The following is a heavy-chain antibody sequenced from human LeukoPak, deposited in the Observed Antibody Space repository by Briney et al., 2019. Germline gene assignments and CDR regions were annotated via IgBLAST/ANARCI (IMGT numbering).Heavy chain of an antibody. J-gene: IGHJ6*02. V-gene: IGHV3-23*01. CDR1: GFTFSSYD. D-gene: IGHD2-15*01. Sequence: GGSLRLSCAASGFTFSSYDMNLVRQAPGKGLEWVSYISSSGGSIYYADSVKGRFTISRDNSKNTLYLQMNSLRAEHTAVYYCTKMLPRRVCCYCSMDAWGQGTPVT. CDR3: TKMLPRRVCCYCSMDA. CDR2: ISSSGGSI.